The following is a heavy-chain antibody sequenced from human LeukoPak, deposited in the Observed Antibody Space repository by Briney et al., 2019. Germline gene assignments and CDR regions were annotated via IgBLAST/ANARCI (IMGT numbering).Heavy chain of an antibody. CDR3: ARGPNDYVWGSYRQFDY. V-gene: IGHV4-34*01. CDR1: GGSFSGYY. CDR2: INHSGST. J-gene: IGHJ4*02. Sequence: SGTLSLTCAVYGGSFSGYYWSWIRQPPGKGLEWIGEINHSGSTNYNPSLKSRVTISVDTSKNQFSLKLSSVTAADTAVYYCARGPNDYVWGSYRQFDYWGQGTLVTVSS. D-gene: IGHD3-16*02.